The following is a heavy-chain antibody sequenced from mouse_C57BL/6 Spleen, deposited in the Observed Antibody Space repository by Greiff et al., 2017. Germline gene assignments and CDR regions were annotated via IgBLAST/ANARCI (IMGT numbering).Heavy chain of an antibody. CDR1: GYAFSSSW. V-gene: IGHV1-82*01. CDR3: ARSKIDGYSSMDY. Sequence: VQLQQSGPELVKPGASVKISCKASGYAFSSSWMNWVKQRPGKGLEWIGRIYPGDGDTNYNGKFKGKATLTADKSSSTAYMQLSSLTSEDSSVYFCARSKIDGYSSMDYWGQGTSVTVSS. D-gene: IGHD2-3*01. J-gene: IGHJ4*01. CDR2: IYPGDGDT.